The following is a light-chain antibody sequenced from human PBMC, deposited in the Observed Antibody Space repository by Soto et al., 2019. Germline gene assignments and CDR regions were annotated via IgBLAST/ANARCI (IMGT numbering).Light chain of an antibody. V-gene: IGKV3-20*01. J-gene: IGKJ1*01. Sequence: EIVLTQSPGTLSLSPGERATLSCRASQSVSSSYLAWYQQKPGQAPRLLIYAASSRATGIPDRFSGSGSGPAFTLTLSRLEPADVAVYYCQHFGSSPRPFGQGTKVEIK. CDR1: QSVSSSY. CDR2: AAS. CDR3: QHFGSSPRP.